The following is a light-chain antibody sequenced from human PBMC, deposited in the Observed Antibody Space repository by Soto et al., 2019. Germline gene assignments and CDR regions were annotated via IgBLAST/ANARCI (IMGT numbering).Light chain of an antibody. CDR3: QQYGSSALT. V-gene: IGKV3-20*01. CDR1: QSVSRK. CDR2: GAS. J-gene: IGKJ4*01. Sequence: EIVMTQSPATLSVSPGERATLSCRASQSVSRKLAWYQPTPGQAPRLLIYGASSRATGIPDRFSGSGSGTDSTLTISRLEPEDLAVYDCQQYGSSALTFGGGTKVDIK.